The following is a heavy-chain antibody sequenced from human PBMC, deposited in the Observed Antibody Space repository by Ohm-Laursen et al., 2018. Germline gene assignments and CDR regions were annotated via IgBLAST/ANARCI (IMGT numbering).Heavy chain of an antibody. CDR3: ARDLHVYYDSSGYYDY. Sequence: SDTLSLTCTVSGGSISSYYWSWIRQPPGKGLEWIGYIYYSGSTNYNPSLKSRVTISVDTSKNQFSLKLSSVTAADTAVYYCARDLHVYYDSSGYYDYWGQGTLVTVSS. J-gene: IGHJ4*02. V-gene: IGHV4-59*01. CDR1: GGSISSYY. D-gene: IGHD3-22*01. CDR2: IYYSGST.